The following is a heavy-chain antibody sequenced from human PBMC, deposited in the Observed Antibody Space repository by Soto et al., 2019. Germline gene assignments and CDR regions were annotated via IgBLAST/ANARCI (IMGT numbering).Heavy chain of an antibody. Sequence: QLQLQESGPGLVKPSETLSLTCTVSGGSISSNYFFWAWIRQSPGNGLEWIGTIYYSGSTYYNPSLKSRLPTSVDASKNQFSLKLSSVTAADTTVYYCESAPSPPGPWLAPFDSWGQGTLVTVS. CDR3: ESAPSPPGPWLAPFDS. J-gene: IGHJ4*02. CDR2: IYYSGST. V-gene: IGHV4-39*01. D-gene: IGHD6-19*01. CDR1: GGSISSNYFF.